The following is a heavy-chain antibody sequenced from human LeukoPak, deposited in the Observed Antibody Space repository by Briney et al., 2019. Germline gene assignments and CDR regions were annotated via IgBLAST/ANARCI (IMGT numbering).Heavy chain of an antibody. J-gene: IGHJ4*02. CDR1: GGSISSYY. D-gene: IGHD2-15*01. CDR3: ATDHGGGSIAY. Sequence: SETLSLTCTVSGGSISSYYWSWIRQPPGKGLEWIGYIYYSGSTNYNPSLKSRVTISVDTSKNQFSLKLSSVTAADTAVYYCATDHGGGSIAYWGQGTLVTVSS. CDR2: IYYSGST. V-gene: IGHV4-59*12.